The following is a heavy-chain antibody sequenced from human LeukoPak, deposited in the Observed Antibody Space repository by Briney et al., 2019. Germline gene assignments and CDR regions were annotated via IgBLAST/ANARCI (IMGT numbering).Heavy chain of an antibody. D-gene: IGHD6-13*01. CDR3: ARLPASGKIAALSEFDP. Sequence: NPSETLSLTCTVSGGSISSGDYYWGWIRQPPGKGLEWIGSIYYSGSTYYNPSLKSRVTISVDTSKNQFSLKLSSVTAADTAVYYCARLPASGKIAALSEFDPWGQGTLVTVSS. CDR1: GGSISSGDYY. CDR2: IYYSGST. V-gene: IGHV4-39*01. J-gene: IGHJ5*02.